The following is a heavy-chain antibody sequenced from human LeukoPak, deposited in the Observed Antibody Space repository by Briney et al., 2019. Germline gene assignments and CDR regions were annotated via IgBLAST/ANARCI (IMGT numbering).Heavy chain of an antibody. V-gene: IGHV3-30*18. D-gene: IGHD3-10*01. CDR2: ISYDGSNK. Sequence: GGSLRLSCAASGFTFSSYGMHWVRQAPGKGLEWVAVISYDGSNKYYADPVKRRFTISRDNSKNTLYLQMNSLRVEDTAVYYCAKDVRALNNYGSGSSGFYWGQGTLVTVSS. CDR1: GFTFSSYG. CDR3: AKDVRALNNYGSGSSGFY. J-gene: IGHJ4*02.